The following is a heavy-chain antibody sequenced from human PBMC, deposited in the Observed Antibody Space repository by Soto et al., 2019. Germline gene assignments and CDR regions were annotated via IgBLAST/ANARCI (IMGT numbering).Heavy chain of an antibody. D-gene: IGHD6-19*01. CDR3: AKSGGNGWFADAFDV. CDR1: GFIVSSYY. J-gene: IGHJ3*01. V-gene: IGHV3-53*01. CDR2: IYSGGST. Sequence: GGSLRLSCAGSGFIVSSYYMSWVRQAPGKGLEWISVIYSGGSTYYTDSVKGRFTISRDNSENTLYLQLNSLRAEDTAVYYCAKSGGNGWFADAFDVWGQGTMVTVSS.